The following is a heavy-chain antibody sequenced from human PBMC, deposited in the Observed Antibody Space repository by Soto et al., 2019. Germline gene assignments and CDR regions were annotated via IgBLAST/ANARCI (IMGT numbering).Heavy chain of an antibody. CDR2: IIPIFGTA. J-gene: IGHJ6*02. CDR3: ARALRYFDWQTMIVSYYGMDV. CDR1: GGTFSSYA. Sequence: ASVKVSCKASGGTFSSYAISWVRQAPGQGLEWMGGIIPIFGTANYAQKFQGRVTITADESTSTAYMELSSLRSEDTAVYYCARALRYFDWQTMIVSYYGMDVWGQGTTVTVSS. D-gene: IGHD3-9*01. V-gene: IGHV1-69*13.